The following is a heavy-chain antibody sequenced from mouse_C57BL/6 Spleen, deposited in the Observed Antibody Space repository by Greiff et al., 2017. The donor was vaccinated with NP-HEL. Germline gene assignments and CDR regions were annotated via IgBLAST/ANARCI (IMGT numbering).Heavy chain of an antibody. D-gene: IGHD2-2*01. CDR2: IYPGSGST. J-gene: IGHJ1*03. CDR3: ARGATMVPRYFDV. Sequence: QVHVKQPGAELVKPGASVKMSCKASGYTFTSYWITWVKQRPGQGLEWIGDIYPGSGSTNYNEKFKSKATLTVDTSSSTAYMQLSSLTSEDSAVYYCARGATMVPRYFDVWGTGTTVTVSS. CDR1: GYTFTSYW. V-gene: IGHV1-55*01.